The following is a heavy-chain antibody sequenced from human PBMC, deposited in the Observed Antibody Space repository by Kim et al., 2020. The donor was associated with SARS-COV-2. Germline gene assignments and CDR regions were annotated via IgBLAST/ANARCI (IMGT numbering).Heavy chain of an antibody. CDR2: IYYSGST. CDR3: ARGGVVAATGAFDI. V-gene: IGHV4-59*01. D-gene: IGHD2-15*01. CDR1: GGSISSYY. Sequence: SETLSLTCTVSGGSISSYYWSWIRQPPGKGLEWIGYIYYSGSTNYNPSLKSRVTISVDTSKNQFSLKLSSVTAADTAVYYCARGGVVAATGAFDIWGQGTMVTVSS. J-gene: IGHJ3*02.